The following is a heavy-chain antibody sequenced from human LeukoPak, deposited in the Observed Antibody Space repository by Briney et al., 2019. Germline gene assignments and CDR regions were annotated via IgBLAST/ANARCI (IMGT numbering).Heavy chain of an antibody. CDR2: THYSGST. D-gene: IGHD3-9*01. J-gene: IGHJ2*01. Sequence: PSETLSLTCTVSGGSVSSYYWSWIRQPPGKRLEWIGYTHYSGSTDENPSLWSRVTISVDTSKNQISLKLSSVTAADTAVYYCGRRTFYDTLTGYKYWYFDLWGRGTLVTVSS. CDR3: GRRTFYDTLTGYKYWYFDL. CDR1: GGSVSSYY. V-gene: IGHV4-59*02.